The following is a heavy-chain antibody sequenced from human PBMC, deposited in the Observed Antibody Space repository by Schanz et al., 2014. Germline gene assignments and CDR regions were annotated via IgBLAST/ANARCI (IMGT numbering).Heavy chain of an antibody. V-gene: IGHV3-21*01. Sequence: EVLLVESGGGLVKPGGSVRVSCAASGFTFSTYSMNWVRQAPGKGLEWVSSISGTGDHIYYADSVKGRFTISRDNSKNTLYLQMNSLRAEDSAVYYCARGDEIYSLGRGPFDYWGQGTLVTVSS. CDR1: GFTFSTYS. CDR3: ARGDEIYSLGRGPFDY. CDR2: ISGTGDHI. J-gene: IGHJ4*02. D-gene: IGHD2-21*01.